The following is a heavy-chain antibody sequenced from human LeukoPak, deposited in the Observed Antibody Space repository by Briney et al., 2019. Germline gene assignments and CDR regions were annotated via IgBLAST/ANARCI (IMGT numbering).Heavy chain of an antibody. CDR3: AREASSDYLYYYYYGMDV. CDR2: IYTSGST. CDR1: GGSISSYY. D-gene: IGHD3-22*01. J-gene: IGHJ6*02. Sequence: SETLSLTCTVSGGSISSYYWSWIRQPAGKGLEWIGRIYTSGSTNYNPSLKSRVTMSVDTSKNQFSLKLSSVTAADTAVYYCAREASSDYLYYYYYGMDVCGQGTTVTVSS. V-gene: IGHV4-4*07.